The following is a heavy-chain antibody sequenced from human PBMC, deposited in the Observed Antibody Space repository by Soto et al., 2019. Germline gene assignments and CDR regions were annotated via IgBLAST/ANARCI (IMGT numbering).Heavy chain of an antibody. CDR2: IIPIFGTA. CDR1: GGTFSSYA. V-gene: IGHV1-69*01. Sequence: QVQLVQSGAEVKKPGSSVKVSCKVSGGTFSSYAISWVRQAPGQGLEWMGGIIPIFGTANYAQKVQGRVTITADESTSTAYMELSSLRSEDSAVYYCAREYNWNSIYYGMDVWGQGTTVTVSS. CDR3: AREYNWNSIYYGMDV. D-gene: IGHD1-7*01. J-gene: IGHJ6*02.